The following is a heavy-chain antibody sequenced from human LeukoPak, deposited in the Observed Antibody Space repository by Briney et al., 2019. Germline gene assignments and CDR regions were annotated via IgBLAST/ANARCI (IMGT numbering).Heavy chain of an antibody. CDR2: IKSDGITI. CDR1: GFTFSNYM. CDR3: LRDLNWSLDQ. Sequence: GGSLRLSCAASGFTFSNYMMHWVRQAPGKGLVWVSRIKSDGITITYADSVKGRFTISRDNAKNTLYLKMNSLRAEDTAVYYCLRDLNWSLDQWGQGTLVTVSS. J-gene: IGHJ4*02. D-gene: IGHD1-20*01. V-gene: IGHV3-74*01.